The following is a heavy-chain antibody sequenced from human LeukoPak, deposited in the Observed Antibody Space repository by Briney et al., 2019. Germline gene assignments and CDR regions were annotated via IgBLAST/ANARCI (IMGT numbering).Heavy chain of an antibody. Sequence: SETLSLTCTVSGGSISSGDYCWSWIRQPPGKGLEWIGYIYYSGSTYYNPSLKSRVTISVDTSKNQFSLKLCSVTAADTAVYYCAREGTTVVTPDYYYYGMDVWGQGTTVTVSS. V-gene: IGHV4-30-4*01. CDR1: GGSISSGDYC. CDR2: IYYSGST. D-gene: IGHD4-23*01. CDR3: AREGTTVVTPDYYYYGMDV. J-gene: IGHJ6*02.